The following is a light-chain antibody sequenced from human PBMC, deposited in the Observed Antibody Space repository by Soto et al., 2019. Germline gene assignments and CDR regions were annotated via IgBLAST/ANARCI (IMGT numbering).Light chain of an antibody. Sequence: IQMTQSPSSLSASVGDRVTITCRASQGIGSFLSWYQQKPGKVPTLLIYTSSTLQSGVPSRFSGSGSRTDFTLTISSLEPEDFAVYYCQHRSIWPVSFGQGTRLEIK. V-gene: IGKV1-27*01. CDR3: QHRSIWPVS. CDR1: QGIGSF. CDR2: TSS. J-gene: IGKJ5*01.